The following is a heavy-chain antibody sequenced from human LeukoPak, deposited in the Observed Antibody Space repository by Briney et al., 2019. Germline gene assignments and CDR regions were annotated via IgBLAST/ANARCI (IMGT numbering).Heavy chain of an antibody. D-gene: IGHD5-18*01. V-gene: IGHV3-48*01. CDR1: GFTFSSYS. Sequence: PGGSLRLSCAASGFTFSSYSMNWVRQAPGKGLEWVSYISSSSSTIYYADSVKGRFTISRDNAKNSLYLQMNSLRAEDTAVYYCARDRRVQLWENFDYWGQGTLVTVSS. CDR3: ARDRRVQLWENFDY. J-gene: IGHJ4*02. CDR2: ISSSSSTI.